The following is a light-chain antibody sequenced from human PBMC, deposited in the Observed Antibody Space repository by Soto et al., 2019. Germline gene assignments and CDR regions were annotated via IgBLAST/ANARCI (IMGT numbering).Light chain of an antibody. Sequence: EILLTQSPSSLSASVGDRITITCRASQDISNYLAWYQQKPGQVPRLLIYSASTLHSGVPSRFSGSGSGTDFTLTISSLQPEDVATYYCQQYRSAPLTFGGGTKVDIK. CDR1: QDISNY. V-gene: IGKV1-27*01. J-gene: IGKJ4*01. CDR3: QQYRSAPLT. CDR2: SAS.